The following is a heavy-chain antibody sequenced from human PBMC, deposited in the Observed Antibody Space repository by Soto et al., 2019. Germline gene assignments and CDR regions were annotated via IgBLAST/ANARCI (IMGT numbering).Heavy chain of an antibody. D-gene: IGHD3-10*01. Sequence: QLQLQESGPGLVKPSETLSLTCTVSGGSISSSSYYWGWIHQPPGKGLEWIGSIYYSGSTYYNPSLKSRVTISVDTSKNQFSLKLSSVTAADTAVYYCARRGYYYGSPFDYWGQGTLVTVSS. V-gene: IGHV4-39*01. J-gene: IGHJ4*02. CDR2: IYYSGST. CDR3: ARRGYYYGSPFDY. CDR1: GGSISSSSYY.